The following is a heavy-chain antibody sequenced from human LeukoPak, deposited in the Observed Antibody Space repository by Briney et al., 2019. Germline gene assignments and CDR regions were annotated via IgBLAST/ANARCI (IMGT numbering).Heavy chain of an antibody. D-gene: IGHD6-13*01. CDR2: SSGDGSTI. CDR1: GFTFSGYS. CDR3: AKGGIAAAGTEDYYYYGMDV. Sequence: GSLRLSCAASGFTFSGYSMSWVRQAPGKGLEWVSYSSGDGSTIYYADSVKGRFTISRDNSKNTLYLQMNSLRAEDTAVYYCAKGGIAAAGTEDYYYYGMDVWGQGTTVTVSS. J-gene: IGHJ6*02. V-gene: IGHV3-48*01.